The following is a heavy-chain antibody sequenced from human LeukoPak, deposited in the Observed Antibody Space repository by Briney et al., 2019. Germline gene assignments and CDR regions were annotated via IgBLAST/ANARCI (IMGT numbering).Heavy chain of an antibody. CDR3: AYDPGMADVLDD. D-gene: IGHD6-13*01. J-gene: IGHJ4*02. Sequence: ASVKVSCRASGYTFTAYCIHWVRQAPGQGLEWMGWINPNSGGTNYAQKFQGRVTMTRDTSISTAYMELSRLRSDDTAVYYCAYDPGMADVLDDWGQGTLVTVSS. CDR2: INPNSGGT. V-gene: IGHV1-2*02. CDR1: GYTFTAYC.